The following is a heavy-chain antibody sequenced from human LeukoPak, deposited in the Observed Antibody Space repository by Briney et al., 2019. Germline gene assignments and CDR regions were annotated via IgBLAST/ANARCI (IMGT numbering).Heavy chain of an antibody. V-gene: IGHV1-18*01. D-gene: IGHD1-26*01. CDR1: GYTFTSYG. CDR3: VRDWGTGIVGATTFDY. CDR2: ISAYNGNT. Sequence: PGASVKVSCKASGYTFTSYGISWVRQAPGQGLEWMGWISAYNGNTNYAQKLQGRVTMTTDTSTSTAYMELRSLRSDDTAVYYCVRDWGTGIVGATTFDYWGQGTLVTVSS. J-gene: IGHJ4*02.